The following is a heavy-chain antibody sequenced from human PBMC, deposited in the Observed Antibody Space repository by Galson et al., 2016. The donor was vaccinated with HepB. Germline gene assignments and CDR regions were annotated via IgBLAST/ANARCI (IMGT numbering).Heavy chain of an antibody. CDR1: GFTFSNYG. V-gene: IGHV3-30*18. CDR3: AKDRAGVRFGVVVTASAGL. Sequence: SLRLSCAASGFTFSNYGMHWVRQAPGKGLEWVAVISYDGSDKNYADSVKGRFTISRDNSKNTMSLQMNSLGTEDTAVYYCAKDRAGVRFGVVVTASAGLWGQGTLVTVSS. D-gene: IGHD2-2*01. J-gene: IGHJ4*02. CDR2: ISYDGSDK.